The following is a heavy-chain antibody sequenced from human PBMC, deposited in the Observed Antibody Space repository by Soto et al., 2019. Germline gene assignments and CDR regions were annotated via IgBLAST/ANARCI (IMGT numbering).Heavy chain of an antibody. J-gene: IGHJ6*04. Sequence: QVQLQESGPGLVKPSQTLSLTCTVSGGSISSGGYYWSWIRQHPGKGLEWIGYIYYSGSTYYNPSLTSRVTISVDTSKNQFSLKLSSVTAADTAVYYCARLISVVAAPPYFLDVWGKGTTVTVSS. CDR3: ARLISVVAAPPYFLDV. V-gene: IGHV4-31*03. CDR1: GGSISSGGYY. D-gene: IGHD2-15*01. CDR2: IYYSGST.